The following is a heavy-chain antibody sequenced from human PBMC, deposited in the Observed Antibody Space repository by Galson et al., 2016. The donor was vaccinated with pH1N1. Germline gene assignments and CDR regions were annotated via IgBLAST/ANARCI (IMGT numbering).Heavy chain of an antibody. J-gene: IGHJ3*02. Sequence: ETLSLTCSVSGDSISHYYWSWIRQSPGKGLEWIGYTYYNGNTHYNPSLKSRVAISVDASKKQFSLKLTSLTPADTAVYYCARDPREFSPAFGTFDIWGQGTTVTVSS. CDR2: TYYNGNT. CDR1: GDSISHYY. V-gene: IGHV4-59*01. CDR3: ARDPREFSPAFGTFDI. D-gene: IGHD3-16*02.